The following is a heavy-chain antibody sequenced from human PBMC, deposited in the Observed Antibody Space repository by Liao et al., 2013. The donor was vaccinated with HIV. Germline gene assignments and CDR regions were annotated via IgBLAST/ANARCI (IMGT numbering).Heavy chain of an antibody. CDR2: MYRSGRS. CDR1: GGSVNSGDYS. Sequence: QLQLQESGSGLVRPSQTLSLTCAVSGGSVNSGDYSWTWIRQPPGKGLEWIGYMYRSGRSYYNPSLKSRVTISVDRSQNQISLKLSSVSAADTAVYYCARGPYCGGDCSNGFDIWGQGTKVTVSS. J-gene: IGHJ3*02. V-gene: IGHV4-30-2*02. D-gene: IGHD2-21*01. CDR3: ARGPYCGGDCSNGFDI.